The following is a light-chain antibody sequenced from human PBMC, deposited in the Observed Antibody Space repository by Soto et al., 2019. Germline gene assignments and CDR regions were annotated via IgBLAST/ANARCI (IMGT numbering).Light chain of an antibody. CDR1: QSISSW. J-gene: IGKJ1*01. CDR3: QHYNTYPWT. V-gene: IGKV1-5*03. CDR2: KAS. Sequence: MNQSPSTLSASVEDRVTITCRASQSISSWVAWYQQKPGKGPKLLIYKASHLESGVPSRFSGSGSGTEFTLTISSLQPGDFATYYCQHYNTYPWTFGHGTKVDIK.